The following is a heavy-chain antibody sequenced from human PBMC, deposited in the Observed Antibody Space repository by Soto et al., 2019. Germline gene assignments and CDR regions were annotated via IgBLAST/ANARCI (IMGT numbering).Heavy chain of an antibody. CDR1: RYTFTSYY. V-gene: IGHV1-46*01. D-gene: IGHD6-13*01. CDR2: INPSGGST. Sequence: GASVKVSCKSPRYTFTSYYMHLLRHSPGQGLECIGIINPSGGSTSYAQKFQGRVTMTRDTSTSTVYMELSSLRSEDTAVYYCARVSKGSSWYSTFDYWGQGTLVTVSS. CDR3: ARVSKGSSWYSTFDY. J-gene: IGHJ4*02.